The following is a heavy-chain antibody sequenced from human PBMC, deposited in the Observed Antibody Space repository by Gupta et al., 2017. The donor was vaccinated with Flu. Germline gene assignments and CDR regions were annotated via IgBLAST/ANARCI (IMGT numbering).Heavy chain of an antibody. V-gene: IGHV3-30*18. CDR1: GFTFSSYG. Sequence: QVQLVESGGGVVQPGRSLRLSCAASGFTFSSYGMHWVRQAPGKGLEWVAVISYDGSNKYYADSVKGRFTISRDNSKNTLYLQMNSLRAEDTAVYYCAKDFEGPGDYWGQGTLVTVSS. D-gene: IGHD3-9*01. CDR3: AKDFEGPGDY. CDR2: ISYDGSNK. J-gene: IGHJ4*02.